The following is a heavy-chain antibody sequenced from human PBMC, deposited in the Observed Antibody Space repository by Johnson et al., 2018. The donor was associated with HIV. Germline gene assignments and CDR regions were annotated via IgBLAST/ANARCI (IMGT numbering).Heavy chain of an antibody. CDR1: GFTFDDYA. J-gene: IGHJ3*02. V-gene: IGHV3-43D*03. CDR2: ISWDGGST. CDR3: ARPAYSGTWTDAFDI. Sequence: EVQLVESGGVVVQPGGSLRLSCAASGFTFDDYAMHWVRQAPGKGLEWVSLISWDGGSTYYADSVKGRFTISRDHAKSSLYRQMNRLRDEDAALYYCARPAYSGTWTDAFDIWGQGTIVTVSS. D-gene: IGHD1-26*01.